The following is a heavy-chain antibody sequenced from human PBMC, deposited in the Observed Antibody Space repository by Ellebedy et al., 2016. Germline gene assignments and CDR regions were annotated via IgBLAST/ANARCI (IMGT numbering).Heavy chain of an antibody. CDR1: GFTFNSFG. V-gene: IGHV3-30*02. D-gene: IGHD1-1*01. CDR3: AKGYRLGGLDY. CDR2: IWYDGSNK. Sequence: GESLKISXAASGFTFNSFGMHWVRQAPGKGLEWVAVIWYDGSNKYYADSVKGRFTISRDNSKNMLYLQMNSLRAEDTAVFYCAKGYRLGGLDYWGQGTLVTVSS. J-gene: IGHJ4*02.